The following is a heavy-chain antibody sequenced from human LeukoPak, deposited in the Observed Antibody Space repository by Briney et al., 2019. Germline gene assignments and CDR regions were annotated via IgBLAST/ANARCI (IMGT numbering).Heavy chain of an antibody. V-gene: IGHV4-59*01. CDR3: ARGLFTMVRRRSRYYFDY. CDR2: IYYSGST. CDR1: GGSISGDY. J-gene: IGHJ4*02. D-gene: IGHD3-10*01. Sequence: SETLSLTCTVSGGSISGDYWSWIRQPPGKGLEWIGYIYYSGSTRYNPSLKSRVIISVDTSKNQFSLKLSSVTAADTAVYYCARGLFTMVRRRSRYYFDYWGQGTLVTVSS.